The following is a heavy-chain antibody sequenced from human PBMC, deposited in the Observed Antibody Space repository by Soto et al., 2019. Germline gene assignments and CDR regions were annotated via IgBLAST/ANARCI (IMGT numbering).Heavy chain of an antibody. J-gene: IGHJ6*02. D-gene: IGHD2-2*02. CDR3: ARGRGNTGYYGMDV. CDR1: GDSISSSNW. Sequence: QVQLQESGPGLVKPSGTLSLTCGVSGDSISSSNWWTWVRQPPGKGLEWIGEIYVSETTNYNPSLKSRVTISVDNSKNQFSLKLSSVTAADTAVYFCARGRGNTGYYGMDVWGQGTTVTVPS. V-gene: IGHV4-4*02. CDR2: IYVSETT.